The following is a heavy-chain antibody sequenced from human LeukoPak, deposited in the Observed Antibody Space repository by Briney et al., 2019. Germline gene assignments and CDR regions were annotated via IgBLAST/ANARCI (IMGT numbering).Heavy chain of an antibody. V-gene: IGHV3-23*01. CDR3: AKDDRDYGNYMDV. J-gene: IGHJ6*03. CDR1: GFTFSSYG. D-gene: IGHD4-17*01. Sequence: GGSLRLSCAASGFTFSSYGMSWVRQAPGKGLEWVSAISGSGGSTYYADSVKGWFTISRDNSKNTLYLQMNSLRAENTAVYYCAKDDRDYGNYMDVWGKGTTVTISS. CDR2: ISGSGGST.